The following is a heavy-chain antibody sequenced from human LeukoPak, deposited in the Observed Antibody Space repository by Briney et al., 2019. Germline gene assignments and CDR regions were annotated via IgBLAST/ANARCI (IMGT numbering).Heavy chain of an antibody. Sequence: ASVKVSCKASGGTFSSYAISWVRQAPGQGLEWMGRIIPILGIANYAQKFQGRVTITADKSTSTAYMELSSLRSEDTAVYYCARTDTAMDPYYFDYWGQGTLVTVSS. CDR3: ARTDTAMDPYYFDY. CDR2: IIPILGIA. CDR1: GGTFSSYA. D-gene: IGHD5-18*01. J-gene: IGHJ4*02. V-gene: IGHV1-69*04.